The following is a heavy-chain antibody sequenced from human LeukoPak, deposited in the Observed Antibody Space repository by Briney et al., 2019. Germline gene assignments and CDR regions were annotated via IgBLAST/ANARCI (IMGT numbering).Heavy chain of an antibody. V-gene: IGHV3-30*04. D-gene: IGHD6-19*01. CDR2: ISYDGSNK. J-gene: IGHJ4*02. CDR3: ARVGIAVAGSFDY. CDR1: GFTFSSYA. Sequence: GGSLRLSCAASGFTFSSYAMHWVRQAPGKGLEWAAVISYDGSNKYYADSVKGRFTISRDNSKNTLYLQMNSLRAEDTAVYYCARVGIAVAGSFDYWGQGTLVTVSS.